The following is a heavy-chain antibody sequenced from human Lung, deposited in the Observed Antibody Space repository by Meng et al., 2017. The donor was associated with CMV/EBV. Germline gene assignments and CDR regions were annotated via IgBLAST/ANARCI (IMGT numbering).Heavy chain of an antibody. J-gene: IGHJ4*02. D-gene: IGHD2-8*02. Sequence: TLXCEVSGFIISTYGMYWVRQAPGQGLEWVAFTSYDGSKKYYTDSVKGRFTISRDNSKNTQYLQMKSLRVEDTAVYYCARDACRSYWYGREIVRFAPDNWXQGTLVTVSS. CDR1: GFIISTYG. V-gene: IGHV3-30*03. CDR3: ARDACRSYWYGREIVRFAPDN. CDR2: TSYDGSKK.